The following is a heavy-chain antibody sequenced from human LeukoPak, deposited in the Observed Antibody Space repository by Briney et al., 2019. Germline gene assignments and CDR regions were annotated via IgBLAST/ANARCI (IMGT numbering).Heavy chain of an antibody. Sequence: ASVKVSCKASGYTFTCYGISWVRQAPGQGLEWMGWISAYNGNTNYAQKLQGRVTMTTDTSTSTAYMELRSLRSDDTAVYYCARFYLGDTAMVRGEDFDYWGQGTLVTVSS. J-gene: IGHJ4*02. V-gene: IGHV1-18*01. CDR3: ARFYLGDTAMVRGEDFDY. CDR2: ISAYNGNT. D-gene: IGHD5-18*01. CDR1: GYTFTCYG.